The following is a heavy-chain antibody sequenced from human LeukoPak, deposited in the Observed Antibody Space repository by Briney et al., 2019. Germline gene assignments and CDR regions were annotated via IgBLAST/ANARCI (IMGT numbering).Heavy chain of an antibody. V-gene: IGHV4-4*02. J-gene: IGHJ4*02. Sequence: SETLSLTCAVSGGSISSSNWWSWVRQPPGKGLEWIGEINHSGGTNYNPSLKSRVTISVDTSKNQFSLKLNSVTAADTAVYYCASRYFCSSTSCYTFDYWGQGTLVTVSS. CDR1: GGSISSSNW. D-gene: IGHD2-2*02. CDR2: INHSGGT. CDR3: ASRYFCSSTSCYTFDY.